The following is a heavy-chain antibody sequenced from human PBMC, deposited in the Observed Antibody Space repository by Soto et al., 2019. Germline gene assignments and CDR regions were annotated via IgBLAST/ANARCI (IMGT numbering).Heavy chain of an antibody. CDR1: GYTFPSYG. D-gene: IGHD2-8*02. CDR2: ISAHNGNT. J-gene: IGHJ4*02. V-gene: IGHV1-18*01. CDR3: ARDGGVWPDY. Sequence: QVQLVQSGAEVKKPGASVKVSCKASGYTFPSYGISWVRQAPGHGLVWMGWISAHNGNTKYAQNFQGRVTMTTDSPTSTAHIELRGLRSDATAVSYCARDGGVWPDYWGPETLVNV.